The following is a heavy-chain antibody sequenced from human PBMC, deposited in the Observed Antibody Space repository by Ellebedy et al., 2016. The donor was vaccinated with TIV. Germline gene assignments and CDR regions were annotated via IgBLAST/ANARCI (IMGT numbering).Heavy chain of an antibody. Sequence: AASVKVSCKASGYTFTTYGITWVRQAPGQGPEWMGWIGTYEGNTKYAQKLQGRATMTRDTSTSTAYMELRSLRSDDTAVYYCARDRDGSSSSDFQHWGPGTLVTVSS. J-gene: IGHJ1*01. CDR3: ARDRDGSSSSDFQH. V-gene: IGHV1-18*04. CDR1: GYTFTTYG. D-gene: IGHD6-6*01. CDR2: IGTYEGNT.